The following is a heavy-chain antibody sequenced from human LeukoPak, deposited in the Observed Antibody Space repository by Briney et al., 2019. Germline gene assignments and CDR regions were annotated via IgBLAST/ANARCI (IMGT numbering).Heavy chain of an antibody. Sequence: PGGSLRLSCAASGFTFSSCAMSWVRQAPGKGLEWVSAISGSGGSTYYADSVKGRFTISRDNSKNTLYLQMNSLRAEDTAVYYCARSSSTSCYVGRFCAFDIWGQGTMVTVSS. CDR1: GFTFSSCA. CDR2: ISGSGGST. J-gene: IGHJ3*02. CDR3: ARSSSTSCYVGRFCAFDI. V-gene: IGHV3-23*01. D-gene: IGHD2-2*01.